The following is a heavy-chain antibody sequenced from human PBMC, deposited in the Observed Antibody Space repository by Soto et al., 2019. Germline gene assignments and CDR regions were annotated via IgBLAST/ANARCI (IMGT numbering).Heavy chain of an antibody. CDR2: ISSSGSTI. J-gene: IGHJ4*02. CDR1: GFTFSDYY. V-gene: IGHV3-11*01. Sequence: PGGSLRFSCAASGFTFSDYYMNWIRQAPGKGLEWVSYISSSGSTIYFADSVKGRFTISRDNSKNTLYLQMNSLRAEDTAVYYCAKDRNYYGSGSYGYWGQGTLVTVSS. D-gene: IGHD3-10*01. CDR3: AKDRNYYGSGSYGY.